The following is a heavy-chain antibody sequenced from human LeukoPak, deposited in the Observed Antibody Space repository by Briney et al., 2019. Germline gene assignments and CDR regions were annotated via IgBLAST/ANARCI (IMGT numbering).Heavy chain of an antibody. CDR3: ASVGYCSSTSCYALDY. CDR2: ISSSGSTI. D-gene: IGHD2-2*01. V-gene: IGHV3-11*01. CDR1: GFTFSDYY. J-gene: IGHJ4*02. Sequence: PGGSLRLSCAASGFTFSDYYMSWIRQAPGKGLEWVSYISSSGSTIYYADSVKGRFTISRDNAKNSLYLQMNSLRAEDTAVYYCASVGYCSSTSCYALDYWGQGTLVTVSS.